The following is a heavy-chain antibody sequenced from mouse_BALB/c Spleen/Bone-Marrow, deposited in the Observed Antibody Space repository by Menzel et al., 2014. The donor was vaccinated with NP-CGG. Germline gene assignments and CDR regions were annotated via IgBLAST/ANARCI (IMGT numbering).Heavy chain of an antibody. CDR3: ARPYGNYYLDY. CDR1: GYTFTSYW. J-gene: IGHJ4*01. D-gene: IGHD2-1*01. Sequence: QVQLQQSGAELAKPGASVKMSCKASGYTFTSYWMHWVKQRSGQGLEWIGYINPSTGYTEYNQKFKDKATLTADKSSSTAYMQLSSLTSEDSAVYYCARPYGNYYLDYWGQGTSVTVSS. V-gene: IGHV1-7*01. CDR2: INPSTGYT.